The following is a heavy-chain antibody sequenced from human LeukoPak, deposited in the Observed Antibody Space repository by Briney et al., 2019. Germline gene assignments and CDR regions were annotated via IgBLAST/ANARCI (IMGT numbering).Heavy chain of an antibody. J-gene: IGHJ4*02. CDR1: GFTFNQYS. Sequence: AGGSLRLSCAASGFTFNQYSFHWVRQAPGKGLECVSYINDNSDTIFYADSVKGRFTISRDNAKNSLYLQMNSLGAEDTAVYYCVRDLFGRDRRPFDCWGQGTLATVSS. CDR3: VRDLFGRDRRPFDC. D-gene: IGHD3-16*01. V-gene: IGHV3-48*04. CDR2: INDNSDTI.